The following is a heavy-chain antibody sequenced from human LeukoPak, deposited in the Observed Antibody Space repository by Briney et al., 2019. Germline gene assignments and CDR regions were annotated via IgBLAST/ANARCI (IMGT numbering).Heavy chain of an antibody. V-gene: IGHV1-2*02. J-gene: IGHJ4*02. CDR2: INPNSGGT. CDR3: ARFVMSGYSYGSYYFDY. CDR1: GYTFTGYY. D-gene: IGHD5-18*01. Sequence: ASVKVSCKASGYTFTGYYMHWVRQAPGQGLEWMGWINPNSGGTNYAQKLQGRVTMTTDTSTSTAYMELRSLRSDDTAVYYCARFVMSGYSYGSYYFDYWGQGTLVTVSS.